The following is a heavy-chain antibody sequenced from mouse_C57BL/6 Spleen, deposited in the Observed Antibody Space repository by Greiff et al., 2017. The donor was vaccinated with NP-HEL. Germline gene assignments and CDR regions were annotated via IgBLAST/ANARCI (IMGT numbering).Heavy chain of an antibody. Sequence: EVHLVESGGGLVQPKGSLKLSCAASGFSFNTYAMNWVRQAPGKGLEWVARIRSKSNNYATYYADSVKDRFTISRDDSESMLYLQMNNLKNEDTAMYYWVRQWIVNWYFDVWGTGTTVTVSA. CDR1: GFSFNTYA. CDR3: VRQWIVNWYFDV. D-gene: IGHD2-5*01. J-gene: IGHJ1*03. CDR2: IRSKSNNYAT. V-gene: IGHV10-1*01.